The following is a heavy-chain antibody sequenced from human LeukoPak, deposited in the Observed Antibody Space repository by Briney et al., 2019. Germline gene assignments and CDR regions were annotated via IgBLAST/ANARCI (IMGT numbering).Heavy chain of an antibody. J-gene: IGHJ4*02. Sequence: GGSLRLSCAASGFTFSIYAMSWVRLAPGKGLEWVSTINDGGGNTYYADSVRGRFTISRDNSEGTLFLQMNSLRPEDSAMYYCGGYISGFYDYWGQGTLVTVSS. CDR2: INDGGGNT. CDR3: GGYISGFYDY. D-gene: IGHD6-19*01. CDR1: GFTFSIYA. V-gene: IGHV3-23*01.